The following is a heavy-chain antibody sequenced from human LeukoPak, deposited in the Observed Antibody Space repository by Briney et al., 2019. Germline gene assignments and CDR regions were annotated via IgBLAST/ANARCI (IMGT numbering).Heavy chain of an antibody. CDR3: ARGTTINNFDY. D-gene: IGHD5-12*01. CDR1: GFAFSSFE. CDR2: ISTSGSNI. Sequence: GGSLRLSCAGAGFAFSSFEMNWVRQAPGRGLEGVSYISTSGSNIHYAGSVKGRFTISRDNAKNSLYLQMSSLREEDTAVYYCARGTTINNFDYWGQGTLVTVSS. V-gene: IGHV3-48*03. J-gene: IGHJ4*02.